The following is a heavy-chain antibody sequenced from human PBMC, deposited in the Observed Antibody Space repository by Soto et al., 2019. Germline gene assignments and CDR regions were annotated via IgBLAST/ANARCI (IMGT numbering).Heavy chain of an antibody. CDR1: GYTFTSYG. Sequence: QVQLVQSGAEVKKPGASVKVSCKASGYTFTSYGISWVRQAPGQGLEWMGWISAYNGNTNYAQKLQGRVTMTTVASTSTAYMELGSLSSDDTAGYYGARDGYYYDLFFDYWGQGTPVTVSS. CDR2: ISAYNGNT. V-gene: IGHV1-18*01. J-gene: IGHJ4*02. CDR3: ARDGYYYDLFFDY. D-gene: IGHD3-22*01.